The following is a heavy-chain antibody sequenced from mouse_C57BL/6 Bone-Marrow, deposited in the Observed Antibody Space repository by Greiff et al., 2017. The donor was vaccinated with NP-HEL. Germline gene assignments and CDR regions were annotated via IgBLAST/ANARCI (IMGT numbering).Heavy chain of an antibody. V-gene: IGHV6-6*01. J-gene: IGHJ2*01. CDR3: TLRFYYYGSRGRLYYFDY. D-gene: IGHD1-1*01. CDR1: GFTFSDAW. CDR2: IRNKANNHAT. Sequence: EVMLVESGGGLVQPGGSMKLSCAASGFTFSDAWMDWVRQSPEKGLEWVAEIRNKANNHATYYAESVKGRFTISRDDSKSSVYLQMKSLRAEDTGIYYCTLRFYYYGSRGRLYYFDYWGQGTTLTVSS.